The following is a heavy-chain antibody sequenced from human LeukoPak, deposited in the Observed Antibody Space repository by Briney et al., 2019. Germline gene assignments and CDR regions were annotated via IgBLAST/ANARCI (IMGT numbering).Heavy chain of an antibody. D-gene: IGHD5-18*01. Sequence: GESLRLSCEASGFTFSSYAMSWVRQAPGKGPEWVSIISGSGGSTYYADSVKVRFAVSRDNSKNTLFLQMNGLRAEDTAVYYCAKSGRYSSENDAFDIWGQGTMVTVSS. CDR1: GFTFSSYA. CDR3: AKSGRYSSENDAFDI. V-gene: IGHV3-23*01. CDR2: ISGSGGST. J-gene: IGHJ3*02.